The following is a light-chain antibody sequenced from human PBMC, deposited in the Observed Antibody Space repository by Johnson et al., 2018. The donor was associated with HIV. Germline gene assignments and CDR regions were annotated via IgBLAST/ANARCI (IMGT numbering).Light chain of an antibody. V-gene: IGLV1-51*02. CDR1: SSNIGNNY. J-gene: IGLJ1*01. CDR2: ENN. CDR3: GTWDSSLSAGLYG. Sequence: QSVLTQPPSVSAAPGQKVTISCSGSSSNIGNNYVSWYQQLTGTAPKLLIYENNKRPSGIPDRFSGSKSGTSATLGITGLQTGDEADYYCGTWDSSLSAGLYGFGTGTKVTVL.